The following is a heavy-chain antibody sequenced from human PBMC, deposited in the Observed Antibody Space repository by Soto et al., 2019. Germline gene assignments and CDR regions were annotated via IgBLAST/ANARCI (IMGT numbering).Heavy chain of an antibody. CDR2: IYPGDSET. J-gene: IGHJ6*02. V-gene: IGHV5-51*01. CDR3: ARQEGATVLFYYGMDV. Sequence: GESLKISCKGSGYNFTNYWIGWVRQMPGKGLEWMGIIYPGDSETKYSPSFQGQVTISADKSISAAYLQWRSLKASDTAMYYCARQEGATVLFYYGMDVWGQGTTVTVS. CDR1: GYNFTNYW. D-gene: IGHD1-26*01.